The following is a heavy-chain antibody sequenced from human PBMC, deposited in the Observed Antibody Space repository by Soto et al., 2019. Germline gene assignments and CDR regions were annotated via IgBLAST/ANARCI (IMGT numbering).Heavy chain of an antibody. V-gene: IGHV1-3*01. Sequence: QVHLVQSGAEARKPGASVNVSCMASGFSLNTYVVHWVRQAPGQGLEWMGWVNAASGNTQTSQKFQGRLTLTRDTSANTAYIELSSLRTEDTAVYFCARRPLLESHFDYWGQGTRVAVSS. J-gene: IGHJ4*02. CDR2: VNAASGNT. CDR1: GFSLNTYV. CDR3: ARRPLLESHFDY.